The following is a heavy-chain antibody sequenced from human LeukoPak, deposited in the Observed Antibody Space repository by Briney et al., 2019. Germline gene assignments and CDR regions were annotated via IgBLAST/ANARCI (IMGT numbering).Heavy chain of an antibody. J-gene: IGHJ4*02. CDR1: GYTLTELS. D-gene: IGHD6-6*01. CDR3: ATWVYSSSSGFDY. Sequence: ASVKVSCKVSGYTLTELSMHWVRQAPGKGLVWMGGFDPEDGETIYAQKFQGRVTMTEDTSTDTAYMELSSQRSEDTAVYYCATWVYSSSSGFDYWGQGTLVTVSS. CDR2: FDPEDGET. V-gene: IGHV1-24*01.